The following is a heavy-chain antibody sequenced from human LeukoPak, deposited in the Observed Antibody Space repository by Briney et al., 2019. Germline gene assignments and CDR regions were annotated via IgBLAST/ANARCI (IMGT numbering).Heavy chain of an antibody. CDR3: ASPPRRPYGMDV. CDR2: INQSGST. V-gene: IGHV4-34*01. CDR1: SGFLSGYY. J-gene: IGHJ6*02. Sequence: SQTLSLTCAVYSGFLSGYYWSWIRQPPGRGREWSGEINQSGSTNYNPSLKSRVTISVDTAKNQFCLKLSSVTAADTAVYYCASPPRRPYGMDVWGQGTTVTVSS.